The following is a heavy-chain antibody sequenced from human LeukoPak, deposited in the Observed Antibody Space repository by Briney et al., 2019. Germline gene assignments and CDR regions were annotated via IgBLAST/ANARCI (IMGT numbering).Heavy chain of an antibody. J-gene: IGHJ6*04. CDR1: GFTFSSYG. V-gene: IGHV3-23*01. Sequence: GGTLRLSCAASGFTFSSYGMSWVRQAPGKGLEWVSAISGSGGSTYYADSVKGRFTISRDNAKNSLYLQMNSLRAEDTAVYYCARDSAVRGYGSGRWGKGTTVTISS. CDR3: ARDSAVRGYGSGR. CDR2: ISGSGGST. D-gene: IGHD3-10*01.